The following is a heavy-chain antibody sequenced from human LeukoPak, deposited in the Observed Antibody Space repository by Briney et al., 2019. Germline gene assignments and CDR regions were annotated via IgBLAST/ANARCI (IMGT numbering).Heavy chain of an antibody. Sequence: SETLSLTCTVSGGSFSNYYWSWIRQPAGKGLEWIGRIYTSGDTNYNSSLKSRVTMSVDTSKNLFSLKVNSVTAADTAVYYCARGIYGDYKYYFDSWGQGTLVTVSS. CDR2: IYTSGDT. CDR3: ARGIYGDYKYYFDS. J-gene: IGHJ4*02. V-gene: IGHV4-4*07. D-gene: IGHD4-17*01. CDR1: GGSFSNYY.